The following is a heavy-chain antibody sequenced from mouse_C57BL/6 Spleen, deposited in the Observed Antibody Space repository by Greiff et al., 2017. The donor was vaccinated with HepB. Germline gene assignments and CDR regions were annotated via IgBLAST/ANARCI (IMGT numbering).Heavy chain of an antibody. V-gene: IGHV1-69*01. D-gene: IGHD2-3*01. J-gene: IGHJ2*01. Sequence: QVQLQQPGAELVMPGASVKLSCKASGYTFTSYWMHWVKQRPGQGLEWIGEIDPSDSYTNYNQKFKGKSTLTAYKSSSTAYMQLSSLTSEDSAVYYCARVGGYYLYYFDYWGQGTTLTVSS. CDR2: IDPSDSYT. CDR1: GYTFTSYW. CDR3: ARVGGYYLYYFDY.